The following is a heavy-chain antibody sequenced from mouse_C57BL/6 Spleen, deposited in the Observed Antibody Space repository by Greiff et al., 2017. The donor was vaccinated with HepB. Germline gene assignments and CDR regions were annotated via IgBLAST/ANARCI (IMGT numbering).Heavy chain of an antibody. V-gene: IGHV1-18*01. Sequence: VQLQQSGPELVKPGASVKISCKASGYTFTDYNMDWVKQSHGKSLEWIGDINPNNGGTNYNQKFKGKATLTVDKSSSTAYMELRSLTSEDTAVYYCARGRYDSPWFAYWGQGTLVTVSA. CDR1: GYTFTDYN. CDR3: ARGRYDSPWFAY. CDR2: INPNNGGT. J-gene: IGHJ3*01. D-gene: IGHD2-12*01.